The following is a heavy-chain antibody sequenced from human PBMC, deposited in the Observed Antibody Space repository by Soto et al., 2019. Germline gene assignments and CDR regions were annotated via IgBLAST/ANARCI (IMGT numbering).Heavy chain of an antibody. J-gene: IGHJ5*02. V-gene: IGHV1-69*13. D-gene: IGHD3-3*01. Sequence: GASVKVSCKASGGTFSSYAISWVRQAPGQGLEWMGGIIPIFGTANYAQKFQGRVTITADESTSTAYMELSSLRSEDTAVYYCAREGPFWRGGNRLLTEKRVRPWGQGNL. CDR1: GGTFSSYA. CDR3: AREGPFWRGGNRLLTEKRVRP. CDR2: IIPIFGTA.